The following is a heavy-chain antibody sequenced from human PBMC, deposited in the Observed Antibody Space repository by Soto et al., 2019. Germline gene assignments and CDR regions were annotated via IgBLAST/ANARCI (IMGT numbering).Heavy chain of an antibody. CDR2: IYPSGST. CDR1: GGSISGHY. CDR3: VRGRSYSVYDF. Sequence: SETLSLTCTVSGGSISGHYWVWIRQPAGKGLEWIGHIYPSGSTSYNPSLRSRVTMSLDTSTNKIFLNLTSVTAADTAIFYCVRGRSYSVYDFWGPGTLVTVSS. D-gene: IGHD5-12*01. J-gene: IGHJ4*02. V-gene: IGHV4-4*07.